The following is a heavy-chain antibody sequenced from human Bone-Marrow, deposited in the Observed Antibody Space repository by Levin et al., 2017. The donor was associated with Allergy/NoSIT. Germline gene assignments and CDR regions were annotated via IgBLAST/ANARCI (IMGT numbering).Heavy chain of an antibody. D-gene: IGHD1-26*01. CDR3: ARDGVPYSGNYHFEH. J-gene: IGHJ4*02. CDR2: TADGGVNE. Sequence: AGGSLRLSCAASGFPFSDYMMHWVRQAPGKGLEWVAVTADGGVNEQYAESVKGRFTISRDNSNNTLYLQMDNLKPDDTAVYYCARDGVPYSGNYHFEHWGQGTLVTVSS. V-gene: IGHV3-30*03. CDR1: GFPFSDYM.